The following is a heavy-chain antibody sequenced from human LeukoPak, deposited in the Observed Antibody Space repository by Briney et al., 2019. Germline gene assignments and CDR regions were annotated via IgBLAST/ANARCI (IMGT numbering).Heavy chain of an antibody. J-gene: IGHJ5*02. CDR3: AKDRQQWLVGWFDP. Sequence: PGGSLRLSCAASGFTFDDYAMHWVRQAPGKGLEWVSGISWNSGSIGYADSVKGRFTISRDNAKNSLYLQMNSLRAEDTALYYCAKDRQQWLVGWFDPWGQGTLVTVSS. D-gene: IGHD6-19*01. CDR2: ISWNSGSI. V-gene: IGHV3-9*01. CDR1: GFTFDDYA.